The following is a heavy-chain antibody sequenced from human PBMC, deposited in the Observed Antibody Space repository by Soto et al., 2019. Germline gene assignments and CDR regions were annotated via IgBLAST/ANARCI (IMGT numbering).Heavy chain of an antibody. CDR2: ISYDGSEK. J-gene: IGHJ6*02. CDR1: GFTFSRYG. D-gene: IGHD6-13*01. V-gene: IGHV3-30*18. CDR3: AKSERRSSWYVSYYGMDV. Sequence: GGSLRLSCAASGFTFSRYGMHWVRQAPGKGLEWVAVISYDGSEKYYGDSAKGRFTISRDNSKNTVYLQMNSLRAEDTAVYYCAKSERRSSWYVSYYGMDVWGQGTTVTVSS.